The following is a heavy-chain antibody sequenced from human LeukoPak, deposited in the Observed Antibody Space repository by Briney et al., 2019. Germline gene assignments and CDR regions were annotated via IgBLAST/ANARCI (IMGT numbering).Heavy chain of an antibody. D-gene: IGHD2-2*01. J-gene: IGHJ4*02. CDR1: GFTFSSYG. V-gene: IGHV3-30*02. CDR3: ARYCSSTSLLEYFDY. Sequence: GGSLRLSCAASGFTFSSYGMHWVRQAPGKGLEWVAFIRYDGSNKYYADSVKGRFTISRDNSKNTLYLQMNSLRAEDTAVYYCARYCSSTSLLEYFDYWGQGTLVTVSS. CDR2: IRYDGSNK.